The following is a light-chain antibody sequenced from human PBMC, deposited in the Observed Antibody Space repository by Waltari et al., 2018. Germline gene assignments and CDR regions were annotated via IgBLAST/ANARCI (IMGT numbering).Light chain of an antibody. Sequence: SYDLTQPPSVSVSPGQTARITCSGDALQRLYAFWYQQKAGQAPMLFIYIDTVRPSGIPERLSGSTSGTTVTLTVSGVQAEEEADYYCQSAETNVAAHVLFGGGTQLIVL. CDR2: IDT. CDR1: ALQRLY. J-gene: IGLJ2*01. V-gene: IGLV3-25*02. CDR3: QSAETNVAAHVL.